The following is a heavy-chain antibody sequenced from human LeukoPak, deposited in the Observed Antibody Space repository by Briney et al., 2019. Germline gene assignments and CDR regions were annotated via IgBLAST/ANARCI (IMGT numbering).Heavy chain of an antibody. V-gene: IGHV1-18*01. Sequence: GASVTVSCKASGYTFTSYGISWVRQAPGQGLEWMGWISAYNGNTNYAQKVQGRVTMTTDTSTSTAYMDLRSLRSDDTAVYYCAREGYCSGGSCYPTHFDYWGQGTLVTVSS. CDR3: AREGYCSGGSCYPTHFDY. CDR2: ISAYNGNT. CDR1: GYTFTSYG. D-gene: IGHD2-15*01. J-gene: IGHJ4*02.